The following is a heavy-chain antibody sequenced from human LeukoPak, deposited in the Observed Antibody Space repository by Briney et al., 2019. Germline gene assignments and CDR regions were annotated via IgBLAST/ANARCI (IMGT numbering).Heavy chain of an antibody. D-gene: IGHD5-12*01. J-gene: IGHJ6*02. CDR2: FDPEDGET. V-gene: IGHV1-24*01. CDR3: ATAPSRGYSGYDPYGTDV. CDR1: GYTLTELS. Sequence: ASVKVSCKVSGYTLTELSMHWVRQAPGKGLEWMGGFDPEDGETIYAQKFQGRVTMTEDTSTDTAYMELSSLRSEDTAVYYCATAPSRGYSGYDPYGTDVWGQGTTVTVSS.